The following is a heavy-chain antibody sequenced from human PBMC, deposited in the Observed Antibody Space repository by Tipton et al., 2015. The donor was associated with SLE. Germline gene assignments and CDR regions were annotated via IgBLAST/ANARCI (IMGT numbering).Heavy chain of an antibody. CDR3: ARGPMTTVTTGFDY. D-gene: IGHD4-11*01. Sequence: TLSLTCTVSGGSFSSFYWSWIRQPPGKGLEWIGYIYNTRSTNYNPSLKGRVTISIDRSKNQFSLRLSSVTAADTAIYYCARGPMTTVTTGFDYWGQGTLVTVSS. CDR2: IYNTRST. V-gene: IGHV4-59*12. J-gene: IGHJ4*02. CDR1: GGSFSSFY.